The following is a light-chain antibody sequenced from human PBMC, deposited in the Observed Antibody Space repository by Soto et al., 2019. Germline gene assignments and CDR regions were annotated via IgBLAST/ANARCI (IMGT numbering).Light chain of an antibody. J-gene: IGKJ4*01. CDR2: DAS. CDR3: QQSSRWPPLS. CDR1: QSVGSY. V-gene: IGKV3-11*02. Sequence: EIVLTQSPATLSLSPGERATLSCRTSQSVGSYLAWYQKKPGKAPRLLIYDASNRATGIPARFSGSGSGRDFTITSSRLEPEDFAVYYWQQSSRWPPLSFGGGTKVEIK.